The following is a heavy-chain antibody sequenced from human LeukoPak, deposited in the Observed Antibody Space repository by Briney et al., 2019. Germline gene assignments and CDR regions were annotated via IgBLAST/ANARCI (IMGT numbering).Heavy chain of an antibody. CDR1: GFTFTNYA. Sequence: GGSLRLSCAASGFTFTNYAMTWVRQAPGKGLEWVSAISGSGGSTYYADSVKGRFTISRDNSKNTLYLQMNSLRAEDTAVYYCAKDTITMVRGVHTPWGQGTLVTVSS. J-gene: IGHJ5*02. CDR2: ISGSGGST. D-gene: IGHD3-10*01. CDR3: AKDTITMVRGVHTP. V-gene: IGHV3-23*01.